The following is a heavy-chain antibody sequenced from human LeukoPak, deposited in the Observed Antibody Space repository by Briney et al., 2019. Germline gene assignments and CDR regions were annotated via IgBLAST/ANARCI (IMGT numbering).Heavy chain of an antibody. CDR2: INHSGST. J-gene: IGHJ5*02. CDR1: GGSITSYY. V-gene: IGHV4-34*01. D-gene: IGHD6-13*01. Sequence: SETLSLTCTVSGGSITSYYWSWIRQPPGKGLEWIGEINHSGSTNYNPSLKSRVTISVDTSKNQFSLKLSSVTAADTAVYYCARVGSSSWVGYNWFDPWGQGTLVTVSS. CDR3: ARVGSSSWVGYNWFDP.